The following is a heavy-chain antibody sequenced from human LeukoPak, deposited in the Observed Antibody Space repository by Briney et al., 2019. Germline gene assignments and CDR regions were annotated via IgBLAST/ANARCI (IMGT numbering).Heavy chain of an antibody. J-gene: IGHJ4*02. D-gene: IGHD6-13*01. Sequence: GGSLRLSCAASGFTFSSYAMSWVRQAPGKGLEWVSAISGSGGSTYYADSVKGRFTISRDNSKNTLYLRMNSLRAEDTAVYYCAKEPGGIAAAGGWFHYWGQGTLVTVSS. CDR2: ISGSGGST. CDR3: AKEPGGIAAAGGWFHY. V-gene: IGHV3-23*01. CDR1: GFTFSSYA.